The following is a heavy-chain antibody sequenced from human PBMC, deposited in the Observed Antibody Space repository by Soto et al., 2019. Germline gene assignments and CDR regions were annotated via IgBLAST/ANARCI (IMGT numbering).Heavy chain of an antibody. V-gene: IGHV3-53*04. J-gene: IGHJ4*02. CDR2: IYSGGST. Sequence: LSLTCAASGFTVSSNYMSWVRQAPGKGLEWVSVIYSGGSTYYADSVKGRFTISRHNSKNTLYLQMNSLRAEDTAVYYCARASSGWFFYFDYWGQGTLVTVSS. CDR1: GFTVSSNY. CDR3: ARASSGWFFYFDY. D-gene: IGHD6-19*01.